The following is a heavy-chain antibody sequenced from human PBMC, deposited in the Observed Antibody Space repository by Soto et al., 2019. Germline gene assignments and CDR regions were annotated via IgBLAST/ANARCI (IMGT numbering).Heavy chain of an antibody. V-gene: IGHV4-59*01. CDR2: LYNTGST. CDR1: GASISRYY. J-gene: IGHJ5*02. D-gene: IGHD3-10*01. CDR3: ARHAPDYYGSGIDP. Sequence: SETLSLTCTVSGASISRYYWSWIRQSPGKGLEWIGYLYNTGSTIYNPSLKSRVTISVDTSKNQFSLKMNSVTAADTAVYYCARHAPDYYGSGIDPWGQGTLVTVSS.